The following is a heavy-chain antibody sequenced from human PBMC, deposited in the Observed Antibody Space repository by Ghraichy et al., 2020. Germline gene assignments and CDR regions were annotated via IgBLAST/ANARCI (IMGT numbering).Heavy chain of an antibody. J-gene: IGHJ3*02. CDR3: ARDLYYYDTQPPEAFDI. CDR1: GYTFTSYG. D-gene: IGHD3-22*01. Sequence: ASVKVPCKASGYTFTSYGISWVRQAPGQGLEWMGWISAYNGNTNYAQKLQGRVTMTTDTSTSTAYMELRSLRSDDTAVYYCARDLYYYDTQPPEAFDIWGQGTMVTVSS. CDR2: ISAYNGNT. V-gene: IGHV1-18*04.